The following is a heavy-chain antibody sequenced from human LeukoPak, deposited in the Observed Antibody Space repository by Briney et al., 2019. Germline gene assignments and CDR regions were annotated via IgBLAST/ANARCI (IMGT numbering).Heavy chain of an antibody. CDR3: AKGLLGHQSFDY. V-gene: IGHV3-23*01. J-gene: IGHJ4*02. CDR2: ISGSGGST. D-gene: IGHD1-26*01. CDR1: GFTFSSYA. Sequence: GGSLRLYCAASGFTFSSYAMSWVRQAPGKGLEWVSAISGSGGSTYYADSVKGRFTISRDNAKNTLYLQMNSLRAEDTAVYYCAKGLLGHQSFDYWGQGTLVTVSS.